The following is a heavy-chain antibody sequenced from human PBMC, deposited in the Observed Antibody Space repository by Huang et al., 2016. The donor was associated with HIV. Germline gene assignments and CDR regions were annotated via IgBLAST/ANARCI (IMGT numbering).Heavy chain of an antibody. Sequence: VHGGGSLRLSCVASGFTFSSYAMSWVRQAPGKGLEWVSGITDGINNRYYAHSVKGRFAVARDESTNTLYLQMNSLRAEDTAVYYCAKDADTSGYDVLGPFGSWGQGTLVTVSS. CDR1: GFTFSSYA. V-gene: IGHV3-23*01. J-gene: IGHJ4*02. CDR3: AKDADTSGYDVLGPFGS. D-gene: IGHD3-3*01. CDR2: ITDGINNR.